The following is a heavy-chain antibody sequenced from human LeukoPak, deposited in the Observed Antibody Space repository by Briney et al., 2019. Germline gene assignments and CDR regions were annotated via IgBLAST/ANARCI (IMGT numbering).Heavy chain of an antibody. Sequence: SETLSLTCTVSGYSISSGYYWGWIRQPPGKGLEWIGSIYHSGSTYYNPSLKSRVTISVDTSKNQFSLKLSSVTAADTAVYYCASSVWGDAFDIWGQGTMVTVSS. V-gene: IGHV4-38-2*02. CDR2: IYHSGST. CDR1: GYSISSGYY. CDR3: ASSVWGDAFDI. J-gene: IGHJ3*02. D-gene: IGHD3-16*01.